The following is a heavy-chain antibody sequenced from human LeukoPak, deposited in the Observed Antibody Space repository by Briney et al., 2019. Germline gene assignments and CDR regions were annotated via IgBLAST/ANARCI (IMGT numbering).Heavy chain of an antibody. CDR2: ISSSGSTI. Sequence: GGSLRLSCAASGFTFSSYEMNRVRQAPGKGLEWVSYISSSGSTIYYADSVKGRFTISRDNAKNSLYLQINSLRAEDTAVYYCARGYGPGDYWGQGTLVTVSS. V-gene: IGHV3-48*03. CDR3: ARGYGPGDY. J-gene: IGHJ4*02. D-gene: IGHD4-17*01. CDR1: GFTFSSYE.